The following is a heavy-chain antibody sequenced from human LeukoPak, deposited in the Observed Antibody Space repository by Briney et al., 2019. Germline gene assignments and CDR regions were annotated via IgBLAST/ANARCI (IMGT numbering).Heavy chain of an antibody. CDR1: GFTFSSYA. CDR3: ARDRAHSSVLGY. Sequence: PGGSLRLSCAASGFTFSSYAMSWVRQAPGKGLEWVSSISSSSTYIYYADSVKGRFTISRDNAKDSLYLQMDSLRAEDTAVYYCARDRAHSSVLGYWGQGTLVTVSS. D-gene: IGHD4/OR15-4a*01. CDR2: ISSSSTYI. V-gene: IGHV3-21*01. J-gene: IGHJ4*02.